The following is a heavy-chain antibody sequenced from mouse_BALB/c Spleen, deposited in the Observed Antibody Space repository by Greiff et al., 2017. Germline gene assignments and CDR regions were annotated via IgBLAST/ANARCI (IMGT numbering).Heavy chain of an antibody. CDR2: IYPGSGST. CDR3: ARWDYDGGAWFAY. J-gene: IGHJ3*01. CDR1: GYNFTSYW. Sequence: QVQLQQPGAELVKPGTSVKLSCKASGYNFTSYWINWVKLRPGQGLEWIGDIYPGSGSTNYNEKFKSKATLTVDTSSSTAYMQLSSLASEDSALYYCARWDYDGGAWFAYWGQGTLVTVSA. V-gene: IGHV1-55*01. D-gene: IGHD2-4*01.